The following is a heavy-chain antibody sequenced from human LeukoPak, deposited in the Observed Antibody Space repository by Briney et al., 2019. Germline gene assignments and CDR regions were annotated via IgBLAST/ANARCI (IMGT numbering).Heavy chain of an antibody. D-gene: IGHD3-9*01. CDR3: ARDPRDFDWLPHFDY. CDR1: GFTFSSYW. V-gene: IGHV3-7*03. J-gene: IGHJ4*02. Sequence: GGSLRLSCAASGFTFSSYWMSWVRQAPGKGLEWVANIKQDGSEKYYVDSVKGRFTISRDNAKNSLYLQMNSLRAEDTAVYYCARDPRDFDWLPHFDYWGQGTLVTVSS. CDR2: IKQDGSEK.